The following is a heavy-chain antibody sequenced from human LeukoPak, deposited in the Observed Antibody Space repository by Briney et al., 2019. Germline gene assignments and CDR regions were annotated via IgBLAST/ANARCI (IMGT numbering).Heavy chain of an antibody. Sequence: GGSLRLSCVPSGFIFSTFWMHWVRQAPGKGLVWVSRINSDGSSTTYADSVKGRFTISRDNAKNTLYLQMNSLRAEDTAVYYCARALPRYCSGGSCRDYWGQGTLVTVSS. V-gene: IGHV3-74*01. J-gene: IGHJ4*02. D-gene: IGHD2-15*01. CDR1: GFIFSTFW. CDR2: INSDGSST. CDR3: ARALPRYCSGGSCRDY.